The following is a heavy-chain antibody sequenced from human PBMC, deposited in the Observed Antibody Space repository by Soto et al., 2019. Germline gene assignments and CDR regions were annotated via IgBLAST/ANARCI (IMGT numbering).Heavy chain of an antibody. Sequence: GGSLRLSCAASGFTFSSYAMSWVRQAPGKGLEWVSAISGSGGSTYYADSVKGRFTISRDNSKNTLYLQMNSLRAEDTAVYYCAILNRAIAARTYYYYYGMDVWGQGTTVTVSS. CDR1: GFTFSSYA. V-gene: IGHV3-23*01. J-gene: IGHJ6*02. CDR3: AILNRAIAARTYYYYYGMDV. CDR2: ISGSGGST. D-gene: IGHD6-6*01.